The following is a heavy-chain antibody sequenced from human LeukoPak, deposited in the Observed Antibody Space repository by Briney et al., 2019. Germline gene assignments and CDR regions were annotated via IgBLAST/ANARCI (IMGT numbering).Heavy chain of an antibody. Sequence: SVNVSCKASAGTVSIYTISWERQAPGQGLEWMGRIIPILGIADYAQKFQGRVTITADKSTRTAYMELSSLGCEDTTLYYCASQVEVVAQGRGYFDYWGQGTLVTVSS. V-gene: IGHV1-69*02. CDR1: AGTVSIYT. CDR3: ASQVEVVAQGRGYFDY. D-gene: IGHD2-15*01. J-gene: IGHJ4*02. CDR2: IIPILGIA.